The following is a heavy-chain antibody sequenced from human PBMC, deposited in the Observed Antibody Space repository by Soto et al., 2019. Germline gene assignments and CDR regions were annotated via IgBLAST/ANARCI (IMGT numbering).Heavy chain of an antibody. CDR3: AICVPQGVIATSSPHDAFDI. CDR2: INPSGGST. J-gene: IGHJ3*02. V-gene: IGHV1-46*03. Sequence: GASVKVSCKASGYTFTSYYMHWVRQAPGQGLEWMGIINPSGGSTSYAQKFQGRVTMTRDTSTSTVYMELSSLRSEDTAVYYCAICVPQGVIATSSPHDAFDIWGKGTMVTVSS. CDR1: GYTFTSYY. D-gene: IGHD2-21*01.